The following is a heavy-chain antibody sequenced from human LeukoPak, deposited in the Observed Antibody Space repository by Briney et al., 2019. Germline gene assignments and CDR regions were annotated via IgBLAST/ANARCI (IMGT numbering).Heavy chain of an antibody. CDR3: AREGGGARVKTGVTGHIQTDAFDI. CDR2: IIPTFGTA. V-gene: IGHV1-69*06. J-gene: IGHJ3*02. CDR1: GYTFTSYA. D-gene: IGHD7-27*01. Sequence: GASVKVSCKASGYTFTSYAISWVRQAPGQGLEWMGGIIPTFGTANYAQKFQGRVTITADKSTSTAYMELSSLRSEDTAVYYCAREGGGARVKTGVTGHIQTDAFDIWGQGTMVTVSS.